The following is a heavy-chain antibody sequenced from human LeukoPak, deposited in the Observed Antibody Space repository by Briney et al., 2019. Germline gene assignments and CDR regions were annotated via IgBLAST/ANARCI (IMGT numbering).Heavy chain of an antibody. CDR3: ARKIDSSGLPVDY. Sequence: SETLSLTCSVSGGSIASGGYFWTWIRQHPGKGLEWIGYIYYSGSTYYNPSLKSRVTIPVDTSKNQFSLKLSSVTAADTAVYYCARKIDSSGLPVDYWGQGTLVTVST. J-gene: IGHJ4*02. D-gene: IGHD3-22*01. V-gene: IGHV4-31*03. CDR2: IYYSGST. CDR1: GGSIASGGYF.